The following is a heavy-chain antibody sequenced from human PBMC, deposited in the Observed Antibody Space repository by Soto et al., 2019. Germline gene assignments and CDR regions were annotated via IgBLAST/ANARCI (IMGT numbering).Heavy chain of an antibody. D-gene: IGHD5-18*01. Sequence: QVQLLESGGGVVQPGRSLRLSCAASGFTFSSYAMHWVRQAPGKGLEWVAVISYDGSNKYYADSVKGGFTISRDNSKNTLYLQMNSLRSEDTAVYYCARDGTRNGYSPLDYWGQGTLVTASS. J-gene: IGHJ4*02. V-gene: IGHV3-30-3*01. CDR2: ISYDGSNK. CDR3: ARDGTRNGYSPLDY. CDR1: GFTFSSYA.